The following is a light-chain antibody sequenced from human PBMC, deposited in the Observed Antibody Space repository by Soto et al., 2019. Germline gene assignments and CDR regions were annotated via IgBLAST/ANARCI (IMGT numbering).Light chain of an antibody. CDR3: QQYNDWPRT. J-gene: IGKJ1*01. CDR1: QSVSSN. V-gene: IGKV3-15*01. CDR2: GAS. Sequence: IGLTQSPATLSVSPGESATLSCRASQSVSSNLAWYQQKPGQAPRLLIYGASTRATGIPARFSGSGSGTEFTLTISSLQSEDFAVYYCQQYNDWPRTFGQGTKAAIK.